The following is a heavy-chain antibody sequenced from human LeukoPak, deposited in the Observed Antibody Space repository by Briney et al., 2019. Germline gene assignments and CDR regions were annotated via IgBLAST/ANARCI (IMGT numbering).Heavy chain of an antibody. CDR2: IIPIFGTA. CDR3: ARAQLLGGSSTSCFDY. J-gene: IGHJ4*02. V-gene: IGHV1-69*13. CDR1: GGTFSSYA. D-gene: IGHD2-2*01. Sequence: ASVKVSCKASGGTFSSYAISWVRQAPGQGLEWMGGIIPIFGTANYAQKFQGRVTITADESTSTAYMELSSLRSDDTAVYYCARAQLLGGSSTSCFDYWGQGTLVTVSS.